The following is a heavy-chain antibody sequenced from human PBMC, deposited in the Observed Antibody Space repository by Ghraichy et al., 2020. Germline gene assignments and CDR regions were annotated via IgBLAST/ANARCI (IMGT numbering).Heavy chain of an antibody. CDR3: ARGRIVGVTGYYFDN. CDR2: IYDSGST. D-gene: IGHD1-26*01. V-gene: IGHV4-61*01. J-gene: IGHJ4*02. CDR1: GGSVSSGSYY. Sequence: SETLSLTCIVSGGSVSSGSYYWSWIRQPPGKGLEWIGYIYDSGSTDYNLSLKSRVTIAADTSKNQFSLKLSSVTAADTAVYYCARGRIVGVTGYYFDNWGQGTLVTVSS.